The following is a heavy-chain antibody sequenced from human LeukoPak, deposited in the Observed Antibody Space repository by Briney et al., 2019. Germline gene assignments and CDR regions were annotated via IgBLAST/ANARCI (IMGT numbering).Heavy chain of an antibody. CDR3: ARLSPEFLVTTIIDYHYGMDV. D-gene: IGHD5-12*01. Sequence: GESLKISCKGSGYRFTSYWIGWVRQMPGKGLEWMGIISPGDSDTRYSPSFQGQVTISADKSISTAHLQWSSLKASDTAMYYCARLSPEFLVTTIIDYHYGMDVWGQGTTVTVSS. J-gene: IGHJ6*02. CDR1: GYRFTSYW. V-gene: IGHV5-51*01. CDR2: ISPGDSDT.